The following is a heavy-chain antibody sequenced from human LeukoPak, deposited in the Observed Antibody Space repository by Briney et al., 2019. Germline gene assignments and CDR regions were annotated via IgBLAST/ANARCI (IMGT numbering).Heavy chain of an antibody. Sequence: PSETLSLTCTVSGGSISSSNYHWGWIRQPQGKGLEWIGSIYYSGTTYYNPSLKSRVTISVDTSKKQFSLKLSSVTAADTAVYYCARPGDYGNYVVPGYIDYWGQGILVTVSS. D-gene: IGHD4-11*01. CDR3: ARPGDYGNYVVPGYIDY. V-gene: IGHV4-39*01. CDR2: IYYSGTT. CDR1: GGSISSSNYH. J-gene: IGHJ4*02.